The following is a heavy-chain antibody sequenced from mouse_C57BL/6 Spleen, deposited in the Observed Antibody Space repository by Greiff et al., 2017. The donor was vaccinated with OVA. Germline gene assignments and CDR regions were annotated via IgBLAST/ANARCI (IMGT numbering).Heavy chain of an antibody. J-gene: IGHJ4*01. D-gene: IGHD1-1*01. CDR1: GYTFTSYW. CDR2: IDPSDSDT. V-gene: IGHV1-69*01. Sequence: VQLQQPGAELVMPGASVKLSCKASGYTFTSYWMHWVKQRPGQGLEWIGEIDPSDSDTNYNQKFKGKSTLTVDKSSSTAYMQLSSLTSEDSAVYYCSRKSSYAMDYWGQGTSVTVSS. CDR3: SRKSSYAMDY.